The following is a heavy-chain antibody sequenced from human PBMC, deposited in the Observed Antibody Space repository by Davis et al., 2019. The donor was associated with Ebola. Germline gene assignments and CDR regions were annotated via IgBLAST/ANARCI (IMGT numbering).Heavy chain of an antibody. D-gene: IGHD3-10*01. CDR2: VKSDSNT. V-gene: IGHV3-23*01. CDR3: AAEGRSSRPGY. J-gene: IGHJ4*02. Sequence: PGGSLRLSCAASGFTFDDYGMSWVRQAPGKGLEWVSVVKSDSNTYYAGSVKGRFTVSRDNSKNTLHLQMNGLRAEDTAVYYCAAEGRSSRPGYWGQGTLVTVSS. CDR1: GFTFDDYG.